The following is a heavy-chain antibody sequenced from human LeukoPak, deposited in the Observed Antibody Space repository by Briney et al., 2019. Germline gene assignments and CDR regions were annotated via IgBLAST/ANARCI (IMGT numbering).Heavy chain of an antibody. V-gene: IGHV3-53*01. CDR2: IYSGGGT. Sequence: TGGSLRLSCAASGFTVSSNLMSWVRQAPGRGLEWVSLIYSGGGTYHADSVKGRFAISRDNSKNTLYLQMNSLRAEDTAVYYCASGSPPDYWGQGTLVTVSS. J-gene: IGHJ4*02. D-gene: IGHD1-26*01. CDR1: GFTVSSNL. CDR3: ASGSPPDY.